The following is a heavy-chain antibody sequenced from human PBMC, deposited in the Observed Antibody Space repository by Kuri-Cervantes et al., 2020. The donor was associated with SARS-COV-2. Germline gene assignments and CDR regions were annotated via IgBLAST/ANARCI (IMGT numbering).Heavy chain of an antibody. D-gene: IGHD3-3*01. V-gene: IGHV3-73*01. CDR3: TTDLKPWRADY. CDR2: VRGKANNYAT. CDR1: GFLFSASA. J-gene: IGHJ4*02. Sequence: GGSLRLSCEVSGFLFSASAIHWVRQASGKGLEWVGRVRGKANNYATAYAASVKGRFTISRDDSKNTLYLQMNSLKTEDTAVYYCTTDLKPWRADYWGQGTLVTVSS.